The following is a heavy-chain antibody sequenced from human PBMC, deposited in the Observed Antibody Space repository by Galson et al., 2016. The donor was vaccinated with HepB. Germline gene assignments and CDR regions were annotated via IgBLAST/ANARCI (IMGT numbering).Heavy chain of an antibody. CDR1: GSSITSHY. CDR3: ARMLSDRGGFYYFDY. Sequence: ETLSLTCTVSGSSITSHYWSWLRQPPGKGLEWIGYMYNSGSTHYNPSLKSRVTISVDTSKNQFSLKQSSVTAADSAVYYCARMLSDRGGFYYFDYCGQGILVIFSS. CDR2: MYNSGST. D-gene: IGHD3-22*01. V-gene: IGHV4-59*11. J-gene: IGHJ4*02.